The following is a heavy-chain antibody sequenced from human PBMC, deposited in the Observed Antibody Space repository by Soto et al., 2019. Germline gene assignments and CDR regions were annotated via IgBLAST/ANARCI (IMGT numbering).Heavy chain of an antibody. Sequence: EVQLVESGGGLVQPGGSLRLSCAASGFTFSSYDMHWVRQATRKGLEWVSGIGTAGQTFYPDSVKGRFTISRENAKNSLYLQMNRLRAGDTAVYYCARAKVRAAGGTVWFDPWGQGTLVTVSS. V-gene: IGHV3-13*01. CDR1: GFTFSSYD. CDR3: ARAKVRAAGGTVWFDP. J-gene: IGHJ5*02. CDR2: IGTAGQT. D-gene: IGHD3-10*01.